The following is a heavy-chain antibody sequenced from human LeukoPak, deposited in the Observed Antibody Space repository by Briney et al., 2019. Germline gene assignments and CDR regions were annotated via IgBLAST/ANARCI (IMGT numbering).Heavy chain of an antibody. Sequence: GGSLRLSCAASGFTFSSYGMHWVRQAAGKGLEWVAVISYDGSNKYYADCVKGRFTISRDNSKNTLYLQMNSLRAEDTAVYYCAKEDYVPFDYWGQGTLVTVSS. CDR3: AKEDYVPFDY. V-gene: IGHV3-30*18. CDR1: GFTFSSYG. J-gene: IGHJ4*02. CDR2: ISYDGSNK. D-gene: IGHD4-17*01.